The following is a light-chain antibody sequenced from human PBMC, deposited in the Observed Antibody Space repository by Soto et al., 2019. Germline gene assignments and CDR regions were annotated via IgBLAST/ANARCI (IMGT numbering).Light chain of an antibody. J-gene: IGLJ1*01. CDR2: EGT. CDR1: SSDIGTYDL. V-gene: IGLV2-23*03. Sequence: QSALTEPACMSVSPGQSITVSCTGTSSDIGTYDLVSWYQQHPGKAPKLLIYEGTKRPSGVSSRFSGSYSANTASLTVSGLQAEDEGDYYCCSCVVGSTFFYAFGTGTKVTVL. CDR3: CSCVVGSTFFYA.